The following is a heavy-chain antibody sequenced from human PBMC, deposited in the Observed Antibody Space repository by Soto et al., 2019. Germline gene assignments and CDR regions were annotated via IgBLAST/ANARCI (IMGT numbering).Heavy chain of an antibody. D-gene: IGHD3-3*02. Sequence: GKGLEWVAVIGGGGSDTFYAESVTGRFTVSRDDSKNTLYLQMDSLRVEDTAVYYCAKASISFNRIYAPFALLRKGTTVPVSS. V-gene: IGHV3-23*01. CDR3: AKASISFNRIYAPFAL. J-gene: IGHJ3*01. CDR2: IGGGGSDT.